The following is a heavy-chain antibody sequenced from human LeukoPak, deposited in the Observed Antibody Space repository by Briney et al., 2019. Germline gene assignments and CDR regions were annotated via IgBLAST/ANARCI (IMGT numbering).Heavy chain of an antibody. D-gene: IGHD3-22*01. CDR2: TFYTSKWNN. V-gene: IGHV6-1*01. Sequence: SQTLSLTCAISGDSVSSNSASWNWFRQSPSRGLEWLGRTFYTSKWNNDYAVSVKGRITINPDTSKNHFSLQLNSVTPEDTAVYYCARRRYYDYTGFFDYWGQGTLVTVSS. J-gene: IGHJ4*02. CDR3: ARRRYYDYTGFFDY. CDR1: GDSVSSNSAS.